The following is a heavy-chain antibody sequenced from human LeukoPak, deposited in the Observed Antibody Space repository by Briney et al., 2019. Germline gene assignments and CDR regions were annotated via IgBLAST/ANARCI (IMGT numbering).Heavy chain of an antibody. J-gene: IGHJ3*02. V-gene: IGHV3-21*01. CDR2: ISSSYI. CDR3: ARYSPYDAFDI. CDR1: GFTFSSYS. Sequence: GGSLRLSCAASGFTFSSYSMNWVRQAPGKGLEWVSSISSSYIYYADSVKGRFTISRDNAKNSLYLQMNSLRAEDTAVYYCARYSPYDAFDIWGQGTMVTVSS. D-gene: IGHD6-13*01.